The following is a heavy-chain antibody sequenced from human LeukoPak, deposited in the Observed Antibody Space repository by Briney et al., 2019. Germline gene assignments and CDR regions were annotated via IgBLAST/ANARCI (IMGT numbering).Heavy chain of an antibody. J-gene: IGHJ6*02. Sequence: SETLSLTCTVSGGSISSSSYYWGWIRQPPGKGLEWIGRIYYSGSTYYNPSLKSRVTISVDTSKNQFSLKLSSVTAADTAVYYCVGQGYCSGGSCYRVVYYYYYGMDVWGQGTTVTVSS. CDR2: IYYSGST. V-gene: IGHV4-39*01. D-gene: IGHD2-15*01. CDR1: GGSISSSSYY. CDR3: VGQGYCSGGSCYRVVYYYYYGMDV.